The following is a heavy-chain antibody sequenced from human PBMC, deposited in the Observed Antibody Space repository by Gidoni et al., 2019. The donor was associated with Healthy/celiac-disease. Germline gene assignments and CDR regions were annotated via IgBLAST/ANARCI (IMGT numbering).Heavy chain of an antibody. D-gene: IGHD6-13*01. J-gene: IGHJ4*02. CDR2: ISGSGGST. V-gene: IGHV3-23*01. CDR3: TKPTRIAAAGFDY. Sequence: EAQLLESGGGLVQPGGSLRLSCAASGLTFSSYAMGWVRQTTGKGLEWVSAISGSGGSTYYANSVKGRFTISRDNSKNTLYLQMNSLRAEDTAVYYCTKPTRIAAAGFDYWGQGTLVTVSS. CDR1: GLTFSSYA.